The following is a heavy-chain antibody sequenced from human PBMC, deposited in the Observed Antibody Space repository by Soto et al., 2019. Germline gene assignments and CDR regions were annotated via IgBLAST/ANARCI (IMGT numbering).Heavy chain of an antibody. CDR1: GFTFSSYG. CDR3: AKDQKGYCSGGSCYSSGMDV. D-gene: IGHD2-15*01. J-gene: IGHJ6*02. CDR2: ISYDGSNK. Sequence: QVQLVESGGGVVQPERSLRLSCAASGFTFSSYGMHWVRQAPGKGLEWVAVISYDGSNKYYADSVKGRFTISRDNSKNTLYLQMNSLRAEDTAVYYCAKDQKGYCSGGSCYSSGMDVWGQGTTVTVSS. V-gene: IGHV3-30*18.